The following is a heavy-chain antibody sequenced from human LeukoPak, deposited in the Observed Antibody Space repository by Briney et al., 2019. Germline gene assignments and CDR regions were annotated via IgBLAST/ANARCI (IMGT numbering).Heavy chain of an antibody. V-gene: IGHV4-61*02. CDR3: AREPDSSGWGFDY. CDR2: IYTSGST. J-gene: IGHJ4*02. CDR1: GGSIISGSYY. Sequence: SQTLSLTCTVSGGSIISGSYYWSWIRQPGGKGLESIGRIYTSGSTNYNPSLKSRVTISVDTSKNQFSLKLSSVTAADTAVYYCAREPDSSGWGFDYWGQGTLVTVSS. D-gene: IGHD6-25*01.